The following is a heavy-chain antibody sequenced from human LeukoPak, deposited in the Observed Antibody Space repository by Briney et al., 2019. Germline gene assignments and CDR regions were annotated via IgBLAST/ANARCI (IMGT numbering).Heavy chain of an antibody. CDR2: IYSGGTT. CDR3: ARGGIDGYNFGNWFDY. CDR1: GFTVSRNY. V-gene: IGHV3-53*01. Sequence: AGGSLRLSCAASGFTVSRNYMSWVRQAPGKGLEWVSVIYSGGTTYYADSVKGRFTISRDNSKNTLYLQMNSLRAEDTAVYYCARGGIDGYNFGNWFDYWGQGTLVTVSS. J-gene: IGHJ4*02. D-gene: IGHD5-24*01.